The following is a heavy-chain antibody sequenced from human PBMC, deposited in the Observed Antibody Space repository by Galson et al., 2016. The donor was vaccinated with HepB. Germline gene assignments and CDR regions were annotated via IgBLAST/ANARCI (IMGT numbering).Heavy chain of an antibody. J-gene: IGHJ3*02. CDR1: GGSINSYH. V-gene: IGHV4-59*01. D-gene: IGHD5-12*01. CDR2: IDYTGGT. Sequence: SETLSLTCTVSGGSINSYHWSWIRQSPGTGLEWIGYIDYTGGTNYNPSLKSRVTISVDTSKHQFSLKLTSVTAADTAVYFCARRYSGYGDAFDIWGQGTLVTVSS. CDR3: ARRYSGYGDAFDI.